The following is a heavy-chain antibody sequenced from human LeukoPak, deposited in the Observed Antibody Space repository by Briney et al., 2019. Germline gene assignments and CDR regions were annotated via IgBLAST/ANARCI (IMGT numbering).Heavy chain of an antibody. CDR1: GFTFITYW. CDR3: AREVVAVAEILEYYYYYMDV. V-gene: IGHV3-7*01. J-gene: IGHJ6*03. Sequence: PGGSLRLSCTASGFTFITYWMSWVRQAPGKGLEWVANIKQDGSEKYYVDSVKGRFTISRDNAKNSLYLQMNSLRAEDTAVYYCAREVVAVAEILEYYYYYMDVWGKGTTVTVSS. CDR2: IKQDGSEK. D-gene: IGHD6-19*01.